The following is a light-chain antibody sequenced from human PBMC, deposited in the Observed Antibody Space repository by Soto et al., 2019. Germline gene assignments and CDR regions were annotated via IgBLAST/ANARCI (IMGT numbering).Light chain of an antibody. CDR1: SSDVGGYNY. Sequence: QSALTQPRSVSESPGQSVTISCTGTSSDVGGYNYVSWYPQHPGKAPKLIIYDVSKRPSGVPDRFSGSRSDSTASLTISGLQAEDEADYYCCSYAGSQTWVFGGGTKLTVL. J-gene: IGLJ3*02. V-gene: IGLV2-11*01. CDR3: CSYAGSQTWV. CDR2: DVS.